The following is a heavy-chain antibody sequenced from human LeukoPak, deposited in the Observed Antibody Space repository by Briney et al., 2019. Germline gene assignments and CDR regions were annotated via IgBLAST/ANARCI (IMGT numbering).Heavy chain of an antibody. J-gene: IGHJ6*02. CDR2: ISAYNGNT. CDR3: ARAKVTIVVVPAADYYYGMDV. D-gene: IGHD2-2*01. CDR1: GYTFTSYG. Sequence: ASVKVSCKASGYTFTSYGISWVRQAPGQGLEWMGWISAYNGNTNYAQKLQGRVTMTTDTSTSTAYMELRSLRSDGTAVYYCARAKVTIVVVPAADYYYGMDVWGQGTTVTVSS. V-gene: IGHV1-18*01.